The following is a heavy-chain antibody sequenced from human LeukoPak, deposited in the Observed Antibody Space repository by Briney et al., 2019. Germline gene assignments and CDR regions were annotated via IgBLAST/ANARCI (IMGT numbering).Heavy chain of an antibody. CDR3: ARAVPTVRGIAVAGTSSWFDP. V-gene: IGHV4-34*01. Sequence: SETLSLTCAVSGGSISSGGYYWSWIRQPPGKGLEWIGEINHSGSTNYNPSLKSRVTISVDTSKNQFSLKLSSVTAADTAVYYCARAVPTVRGIAVAGTSSWFDPWGQGTLVTVSS. D-gene: IGHD6-19*01. J-gene: IGHJ5*02. CDR1: GGSISSGGYY. CDR2: INHSGST.